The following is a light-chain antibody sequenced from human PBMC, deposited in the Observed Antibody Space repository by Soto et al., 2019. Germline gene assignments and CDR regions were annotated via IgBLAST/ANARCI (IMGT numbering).Light chain of an antibody. Sequence: QSVRTQPASVSGSPGQSIAISCTGTSSEVGSNNSVSWYQQYPGKAPKLTIHDVNNRPSGISDRFSGSKSGNTASLTISGLQFQDEADYYCASFKSSTCYVFGTGSKVTVL. CDR3: ASFKSSTCYV. CDR2: DVN. V-gene: IGLV2-14*03. J-gene: IGLJ1*01. CDR1: SSEVGSNNS.